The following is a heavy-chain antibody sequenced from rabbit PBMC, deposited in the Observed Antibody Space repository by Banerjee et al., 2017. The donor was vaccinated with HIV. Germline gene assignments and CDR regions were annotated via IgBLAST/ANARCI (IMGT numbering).Heavy chain of an antibody. CDR2: IYPYYGTT. J-gene: IGHJ4*01. Sequence: QSLEESGGDLVKPGASLTLTCTASGFSFSSSYWICWVRQAPGKGLEWIAYIYPYYGTTDYASWVNGRFTISLDNAQNTVFLQMTSLTAADTATYFCARDVVAGVGIDLWGQGTLVTVS. CDR1: GFSFSSSYW. V-gene: IGHV1S40*01. D-gene: IGHD4-1*01. CDR3: ARDVVAGVGIDL.